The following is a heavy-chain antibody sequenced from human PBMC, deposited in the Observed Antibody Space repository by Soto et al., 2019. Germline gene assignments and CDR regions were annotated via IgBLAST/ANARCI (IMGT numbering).Heavy chain of an antibody. CDR3: ARELKVGYCSGGSCYGPFDY. CDR1: GYTFTSYG. CDR2: ISAYNGNT. J-gene: IGHJ4*02. D-gene: IGHD2-15*01. Sequence: AASVKVSCKASGYTFTSYGISWVLQAPGQGLEWMGWISAYNGNTNYAQKLQGRVTMTTDTSTSTAYMELRSLRSDDTAVYYCARELKVGYCSGGSCYGPFDYWGQGTLVTVSS. V-gene: IGHV1-18*04.